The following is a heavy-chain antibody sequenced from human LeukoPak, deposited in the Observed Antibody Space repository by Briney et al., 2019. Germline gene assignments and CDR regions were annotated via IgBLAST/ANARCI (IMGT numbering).Heavy chain of an antibody. CDR3: AKVGGGYDSSGYYGFDY. V-gene: IGHV3-30*18. J-gene: IGHJ4*02. CDR2: ISYDGSNK. Sequence: PGRSLRLSCAASGFTLSSYGMHWVRQAPGKGLEWVAVISYDGSNKYYADSVKGRFTISRDNSKNTLYLQMNSLRAEDTAVYYCAKVGGGYDSSGYYGFDYWGQGTLVTVSS. D-gene: IGHD3-22*01. CDR1: GFTLSSYG.